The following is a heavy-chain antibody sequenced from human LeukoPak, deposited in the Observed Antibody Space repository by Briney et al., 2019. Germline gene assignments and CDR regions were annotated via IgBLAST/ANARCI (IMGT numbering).Heavy chain of an antibody. Sequence: GGSLRLSCAASGFTFDDYAMHWVRQAPGKGLEWVSGISWNSGSIGYADSVKGRFTISRDNSKNTLYLQMNSLRAEDTAVYYCAKDQYYDSSGYLDYWGQGTLVTVSS. D-gene: IGHD3-22*01. CDR1: GFTFDDYA. CDR2: ISWNSGSI. CDR3: AKDQYYDSSGYLDY. V-gene: IGHV3-9*01. J-gene: IGHJ4*02.